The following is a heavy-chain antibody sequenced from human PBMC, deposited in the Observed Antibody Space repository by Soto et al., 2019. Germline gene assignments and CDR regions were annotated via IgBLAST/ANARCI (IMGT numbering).Heavy chain of an antibody. D-gene: IGHD2-2*01. CDR1: GGTFSSYA. V-gene: IGHV1-69*01. J-gene: IGHJ6*02. CDR3: ARGPGVVVVPAAGWKWYLDV. CDR2: IIPIFGTA. Sequence: QVQLVQSGAEVKKPGSSVKVSCKASGGTFSSYAISWVRQAPGQGLEWMGGIIPIFGTANYAQKFQGRVTITADESTSTAYMELSSLRSEDTAVYYCARGPGVVVVPAAGWKWYLDVWGQGTTVTVSS.